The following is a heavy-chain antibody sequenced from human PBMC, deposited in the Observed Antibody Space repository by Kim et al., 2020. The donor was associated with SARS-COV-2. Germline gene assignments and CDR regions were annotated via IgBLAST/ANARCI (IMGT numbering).Heavy chain of an antibody. V-gene: IGHV3-74*01. D-gene: IGHD3-22*01. Sequence: AECVKGRFTVTRDKDRNTLYLQMNSLRAEDTALYYCVRGVYFYDSNAFGPWGQGTQVTVSP. J-gene: IGHJ5*02. CDR3: VRGVYFYDSNAFGP.